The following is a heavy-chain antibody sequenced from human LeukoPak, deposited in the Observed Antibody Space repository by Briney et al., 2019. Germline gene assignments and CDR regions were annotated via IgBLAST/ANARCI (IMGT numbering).Heavy chain of an antibody. CDR2: IYYSGST. D-gene: IGHD4-23*01. Sequence: PSETLSLTCTVSGGSISSYYWSWIRQPPGKGLEWIGYIYYSGSTNYNPSLKSRVTISVDTSKNQFSLKLSSVTAADTAVYYCASATPGGNFDYWGQGTLVTVPS. CDR1: GGSISSYY. V-gene: IGHV4-59*01. CDR3: ASATPGGNFDY. J-gene: IGHJ4*02.